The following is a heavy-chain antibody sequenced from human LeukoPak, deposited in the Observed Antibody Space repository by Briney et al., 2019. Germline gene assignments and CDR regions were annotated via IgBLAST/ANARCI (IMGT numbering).Heavy chain of an antibody. CDR2: IYHTGST. CDR1: GVSITSYY. V-gene: IGHV4-59*01. Sequence: SSETLSLTCTVSGVSITSYYWSWVRQPPGKGLEWIGSIYHTGSTNFNLSFKSRVTISIDTSKNQFSLKLSSVTAADTAVYYCARENGYNYDYWGQGTLVTVSS. D-gene: IGHD5-24*01. J-gene: IGHJ4*02. CDR3: ARENGYNYDY.